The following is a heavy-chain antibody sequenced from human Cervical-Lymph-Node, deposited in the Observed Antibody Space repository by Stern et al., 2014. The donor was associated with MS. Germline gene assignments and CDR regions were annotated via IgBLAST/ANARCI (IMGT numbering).Heavy chain of an antibody. Sequence: LVQSGAEVKKPGASVKVSCKPTGYTFTNYGISWVRQAPGQGLAWMGWISTYNGRTNYAQKLQGRLTMTRDTSTSTAYMDLRSLTSDDTAVYYCARRSGSYSFDYWGQGTLVTVSS. J-gene: IGHJ4*02. V-gene: IGHV1-18*01. D-gene: IGHD1-26*01. CDR3: ARRSGSYSFDY. CDR1: GYTFTNYG. CDR2: ISTYNGRT.